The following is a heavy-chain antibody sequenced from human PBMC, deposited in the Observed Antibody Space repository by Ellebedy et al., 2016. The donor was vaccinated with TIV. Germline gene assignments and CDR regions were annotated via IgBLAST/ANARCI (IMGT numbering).Heavy chain of an antibody. CDR1: GFTFSTYG. Sequence: GESLKISCTASGFTFSTYGVHWVRQAPGKGLEWVSSISRSSSYIYYADSVKGRFTISRDNAKNSLYLQMNSLRAEDTAVFYCARAMNPLDAFDIWGQGTMVTVSS. J-gene: IGHJ3*02. CDR3: ARAMNPLDAFDI. V-gene: IGHV3-21*01. CDR2: ISRSSSYI.